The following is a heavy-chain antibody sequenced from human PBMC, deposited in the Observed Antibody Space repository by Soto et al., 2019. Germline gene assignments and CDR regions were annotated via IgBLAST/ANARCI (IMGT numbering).Heavy chain of an antibody. CDR2: IFSSGTT. D-gene: IGHD3-16*01. CDR3: ARVPSPFDYYYAMDV. Sequence: SETLSLTCTVSGDSISSGNKYWSWIRQAPGKGLEWIGDIFSSGTTYYNPSLKSRLTMSLDTSQNQFSLRLASVTDADSAVYYCARVPSPFDYYYAMDVWGQGTTVTVSS. J-gene: IGHJ6*02. CDR1: GDSISSGNKY. V-gene: IGHV4-30-4*01.